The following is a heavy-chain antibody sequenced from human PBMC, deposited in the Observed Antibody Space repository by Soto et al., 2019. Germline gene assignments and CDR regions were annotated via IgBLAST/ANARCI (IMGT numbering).Heavy chain of an antibody. Sequence: SETLSLTCTVSGDSVSNYYWSWIRQPAGRGLEWIGRVYSSGATNYNPSLNGRVTMSVDTSRNQFSLRLSSVTAADTAIYYCTKGPNWNYYYYGVDVWGQGTAVTVSS. CDR1: GDSVSNYY. V-gene: IGHV4-4*07. CDR2: VYSSGAT. CDR3: TKGPNWNYYYYGVDV. J-gene: IGHJ6*02. D-gene: IGHD1-20*01.